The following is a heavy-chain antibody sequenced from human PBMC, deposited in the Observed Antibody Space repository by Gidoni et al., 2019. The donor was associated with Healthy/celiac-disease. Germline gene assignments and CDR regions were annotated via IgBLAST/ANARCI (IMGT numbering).Heavy chain of an antibody. J-gene: IGHJ4*02. CDR3: ARVGSLRRTGNYFDY. V-gene: IGHV4-4*02. D-gene: IGHD3-10*01. CDR2: IYHSGST. Sequence: PGLVKPSGTLSLTCAVSGGSISSSNWWSWVRQPPGKGLEWIGEIYHSGSTNYNPSLKSRVTISVDKSKNQFSLKLSSVTAADTAVYYCARVGSLRRTGNYFDYWGQGTLVTVSS. CDR1: GGSISSSNW.